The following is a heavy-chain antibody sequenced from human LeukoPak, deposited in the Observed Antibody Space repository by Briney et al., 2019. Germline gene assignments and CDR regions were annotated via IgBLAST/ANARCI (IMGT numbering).Heavy chain of an antibody. J-gene: IGHJ6*03. D-gene: IGHD3-10*01. V-gene: IGHV3-23*01. CDR3: GKGGAVSSKSITMIRGTRRYYYYMDV. CDR2: ISDSGGTT. Sequence: GGSLRLSCAASGFTFSNYGMSWVRQAPGKGLEWVSIISDSGGTTYYADSVKGRFTISRDNPKNTLYLQMKSLRAEDTAVYYCGKGGAVSSKSITMIRGTRRYYYYMDVWGKGTTVTISS. CDR1: GFTFSNYG.